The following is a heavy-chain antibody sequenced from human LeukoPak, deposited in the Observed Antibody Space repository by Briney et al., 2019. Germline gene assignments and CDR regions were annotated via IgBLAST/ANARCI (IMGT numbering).Heavy chain of an antibody. V-gene: IGHV5-51*01. J-gene: IGHJ4*02. CDR2: IYPGDSDT. CDR1: GYSFTSYW. D-gene: IGHD3-22*01. Sequence: GESLKISCKGSGYSFTSYWIGWVRQMPGKGLEWMGIIYPGDSDTRYSSSFQGQVTISADKSISTAYLQWSSLKASDTAMYYCARQMVGYYDSSGYSPYFDYWGQGTLVTVSS. CDR3: ARQMVGYYDSSGYSPYFDY.